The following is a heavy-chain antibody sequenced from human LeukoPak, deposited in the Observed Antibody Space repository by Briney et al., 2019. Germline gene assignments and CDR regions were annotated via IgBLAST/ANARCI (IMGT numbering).Heavy chain of an antibody. CDR1: GFTFSNYE. Sequence: GGSLRLSCAASGFTFSNYEMKWVRQALGKGLEWVSSITSDGRTIYYADSVKGRFTISRDNAKNSLYLQMNSLRAEDTAVYSCARNYYYYMDVWGKGTTVIVSS. J-gene: IGHJ6*03. V-gene: IGHV3-48*03. CDR2: ITSDGRTI. CDR3: ARNYYYYMDV.